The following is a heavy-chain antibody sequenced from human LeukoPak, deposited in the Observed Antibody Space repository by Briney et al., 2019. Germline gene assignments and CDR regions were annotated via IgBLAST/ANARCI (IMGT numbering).Heavy chain of an antibody. CDR3: ATSYGGHGNVFDY. J-gene: IGHJ4*02. Sequence: SETLSLTCTVSGDSISSSNYYWGWIRQPPGKGLEWIGNVYYSGSTFYNPSLKGRVTISVDTSKNQFSLKLGSVTAADTAVYYCATSYGGHGNVFDYWGQGTLVTVSS. CDR1: GDSISSSNYY. V-gene: IGHV4-39*01. CDR2: VYYSGST. D-gene: IGHD4-23*01.